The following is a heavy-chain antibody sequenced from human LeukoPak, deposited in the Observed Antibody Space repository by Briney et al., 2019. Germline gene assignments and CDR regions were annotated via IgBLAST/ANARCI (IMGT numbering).Heavy chain of an antibody. CDR2: THYSGST. Sequence: SETLSLTCTVSGGSISSSSYSWGWIRQPPGKGLEWIGSTHYSGSTYYNPSLKSRVTISVDTSKNQLSLKLSSVTAADTAVYYCASNDYGDYGGAFDIWGQGTMVTVSS. CDR1: GGSISSSSYS. D-gene: IGHD4-17*01. V-gene: IGHV4-39*01. J-gene: IGHJ3*02. CDR3: ASNDYGDYGGAFDI.